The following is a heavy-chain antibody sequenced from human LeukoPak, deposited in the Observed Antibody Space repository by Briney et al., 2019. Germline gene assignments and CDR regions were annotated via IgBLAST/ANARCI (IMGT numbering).Heavy chain of an antibody. Sequence: GGSLRLSCVASGFTFSSYAMSWVRQAPGKGLEWVSAISGSGGSTYYADSVKGRFTISRDNSKNTLYLQMNSLRAEDTAVYYCAKDYYDSSGYYSRLLFDYWGQGTLVTVSS. V-gene: IGHV3-23*01. D-gene: IGHD3-22*01. CDR2: ISGSGGST. CDR1: GFTFSSYA. CDR3: AKDYYDSSGYYSRLLFDY. J-gene: IGHJ4*02.